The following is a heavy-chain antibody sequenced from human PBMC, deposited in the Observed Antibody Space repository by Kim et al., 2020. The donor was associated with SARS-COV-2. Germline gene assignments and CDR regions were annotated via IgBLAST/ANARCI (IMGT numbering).Heavy chain of an antibody. Sequence: SQTLSLTCTVSGGSISSSSYYWGWIRQPPGKGLEWIGSIYYSGSTYYNPSLKSRVTISVDTSKNQFSLKLSSVTAADTAVYYCARAYSSSSNTRYNWFDPWGQGTLVTVSS. CDR3: ARAYSSSSNTRYNWFDP. CDR1: GGSISSSSYY. J-gene: IGHJ5*02. D-gene: IGHD6-6*01. V-gene: IGHV4-39*01. CDR2: IYYSGST.